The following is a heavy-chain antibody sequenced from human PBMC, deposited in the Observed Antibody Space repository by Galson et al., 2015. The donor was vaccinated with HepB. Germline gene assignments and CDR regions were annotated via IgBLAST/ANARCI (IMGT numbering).Heavy chain of an antibody. CDR3: ARGLRRGGYYYYGMDV. CDR2: ISSSSSTI. CDR1: GFTFSSYS. J-gene: IGHJ6*02. D-gene: IGHD4-17*01. V-gene: IGHV3-48*01. Sequence: SLRLSCAASGFTFSSYSMNWVRQAPGKGLEWVSYISSSSSTIYYADSVKGRFTISRDNAKNSLYLQMNSLRAGDTAVYYCARGLRRGGYYYYGMDVWGQGTTVTVSS.